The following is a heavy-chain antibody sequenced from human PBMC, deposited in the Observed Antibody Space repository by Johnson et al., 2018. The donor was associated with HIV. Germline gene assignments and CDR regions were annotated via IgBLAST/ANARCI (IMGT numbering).Heavy chain of an antibody. Sequence: VQLVESGGGVVQPGGSLRLSCAASGFTFDDYGMSWVRQAPGKGLEWVSGISWNSGSIGYADSVKGRFTISRDNAKNSLYLQMNSLRPEDTAVYYCAKTLGYDSSGYHDGFDIWGQGTLVTVSS. J-gene: IGHJ3*02. CDR3: AKTLGYDSSGYHDGFDI. D-gene: IGHD3-22*01. CDR1: GFTFDDYG. V-gene: IGHV3-9*01. CDR2: ISWNSGSI.